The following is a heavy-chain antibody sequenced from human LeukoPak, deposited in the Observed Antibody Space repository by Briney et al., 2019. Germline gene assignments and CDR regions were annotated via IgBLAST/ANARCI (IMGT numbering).Heavy chain of an antibody. Sequence: PSETLSLTCTVSGGSISSSSYYWGWIRQPPGKGLEWIGSIYYSGSTYYNPSLKSRVTISVDRSKNQFSLKLSSATAADTAVYYCARARPLYDSSGYYFDYWGQGTLVTVSS. CDR1: GGSISSSSYY. CDR3: ARARPLYDSSGYYFDY. D-gene: IGHD3-22*01. J-gene: IGHJ4*02. CDR2: IYYSGST. V-gene: IGHV4-39*07.